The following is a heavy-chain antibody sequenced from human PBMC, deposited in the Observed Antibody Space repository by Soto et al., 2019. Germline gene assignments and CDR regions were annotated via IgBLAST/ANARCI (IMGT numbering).Heavy chain of an antibody. CDR1: GFTVSSNY. Sequence: PGGSLRLSCAASGFTVSSNYMSWVRQAPGKGLEWVSIIYSGGGTYYADSVEGRFTISRDNSKNTLHLQMNSLRAEDTAVYYCARERDGYNSLFALDIWGQGTMVTVSS. CDR3: ARERDGYNSLFALDI. CDR2: IYSGGGT. J-gene: IGHJ3*02. V-gene: IGHV3-53*01. D-gene: IGHD5-12*01.